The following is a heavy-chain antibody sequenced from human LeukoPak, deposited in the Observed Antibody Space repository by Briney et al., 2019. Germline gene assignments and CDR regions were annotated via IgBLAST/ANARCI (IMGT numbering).Heavy chain of an antibody. CDR3: ARRLPGFLVRGVLNGNWFDP. Sequence: SETLSLTCTVSGGSISSYYWGWIRQPAGKGLEWIGRIYTSGSTNYNPSLKSRVTMSVDTPKNQFSLKLSSVTAADTAVYYCARRLPGFLVRGVLNGNWFDPWGQGTLVTVSS. D-gene: IGHD3-10*01. J-gene: IGHJ5*02. CDR2: IYTSGST. CDR1: GGSISSYY. V-gene: IGHV4-4*07.